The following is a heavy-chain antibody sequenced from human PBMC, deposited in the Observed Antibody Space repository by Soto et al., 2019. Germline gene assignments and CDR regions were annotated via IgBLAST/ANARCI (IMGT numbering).Heavy chain of an antibody. CDR3: SRGRRGYDILTGYFRERNWFDP. Sequence: SETLSLTCAVYGGSFSGYYWSWIRQPPGKGLERIGEINHSGSTNYNPSHKSRVTISVDTSKNQLSMKMSSVTAADTVVYYCSRGRRGYDILTGYFRERNWFDPWGQGTLVTVSS. V-gene: IGHV4-34*01. CDR1: GGSFSGYY. D-gene: IGHD3-9*01. J-gene: IGHJ5*02. CDR2: INHSGST.